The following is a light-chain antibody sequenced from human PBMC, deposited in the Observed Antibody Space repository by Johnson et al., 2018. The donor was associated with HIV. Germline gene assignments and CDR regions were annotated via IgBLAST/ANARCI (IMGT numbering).Light chain of an antibody. V-gene: IGLV1-51*01. CDR1: SSNIGYNY. J-gene: IGLJ1*01. CDR2: DID. CDR3: GTWDSSLRGGV. Sequence: QSVLTQPPSVSAAPGQKVTISCSGSSSNIGYNYVSWYQQVPGTAPKLLIYDIDKRPSGIPDRFSGSKSGTSATLGITGLQTGDEADYYCGTWDSSLRGGVVVTGTKVTVL.